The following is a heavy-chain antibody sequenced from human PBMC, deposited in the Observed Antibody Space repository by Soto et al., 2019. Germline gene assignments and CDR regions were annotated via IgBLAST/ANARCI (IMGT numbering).Heavy chain of an antibody. D-gene: IGHD6-19*01. Sequence: SQTLSLTCAISGDSVSSNSAAWNWIRQSPSRGLEWLGRTYYRSKWDNEYAVSVKSGITINADTSKNQFSLQLNSVTPEDKAVYYSPRREWLVAMYYGMDVWGQGTTVTSP. J-gene: IGHJ6*02. CDR3: PRREWLVAMYYGMDV. CDR2: TYYRSKWDN. CDR1: GDSVSSNSAA. V-gene: IGHV6-1*01.